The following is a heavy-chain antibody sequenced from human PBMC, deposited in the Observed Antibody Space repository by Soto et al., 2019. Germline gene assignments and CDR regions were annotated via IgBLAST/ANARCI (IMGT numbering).Heavy chain of an antibody. J-gene: IGHJ1*01. CDR2: IYSGGST. Sequence: EVQLVESGGGLVQPGGSLRLSCAASGFTVSSNYMSWVRQAPGKGLEWVSVIYSGGSTYYADSVKGRFTISRDNSKNTLDLQANSLRAEDTAVYYCARDRIAVAGNPEYFQHWGQGTLVTVSS. D-gene: IGHD6-19*01. CDR1: GFTVSSNY. CDR3: ARDRIAVAGNPEYFQH. V-gene: IGHV3-66*01.